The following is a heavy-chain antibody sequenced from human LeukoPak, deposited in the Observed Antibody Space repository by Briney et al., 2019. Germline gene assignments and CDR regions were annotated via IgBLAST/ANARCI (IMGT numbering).Heavy chain of an antibody. V-gene: IGHV4-39*01. D-gene: IGHD3-10*01. J-gene: IGHJ4*02. CDR2: IYYSGST. Sequence: SETLSLTCTVSGGSISSNSYYWGWIRQPPGKGLEWIGSIYYSGSTYYNPSLKSRVTISVDTSKNQFSLKLSSVTAAGTAAYYCARTRYYYNSRSYGAPYYFDSWGQGTLVTVSS. CDR3: ARTRYYYNSRSYGAPYYFDS. CDR1: GGSISSNSYY.